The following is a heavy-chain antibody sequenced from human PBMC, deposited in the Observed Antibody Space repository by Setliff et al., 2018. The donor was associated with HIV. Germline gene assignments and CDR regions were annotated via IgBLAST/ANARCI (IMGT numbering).Heavy chain of an antibody. V-gene: IGHV4-59*01. CDR3: ARDVGGFTVFAVPRGGFDP. Sequence: SETLSLTCTVSGGSISTYYWSWIRQAPGRGLEWIGYIYYTGRTNYNPSLKSRVNMSLDSSKKQFSLKLSSVTAADTAVYFCARDVGGFTVFAVPRGGFDPWGQGTLVTV. CDR1: GGSISTYY. D-gene: IGHD3-3*01. CDR2: IYYTGRT. J-gene: IGHJ5*02.